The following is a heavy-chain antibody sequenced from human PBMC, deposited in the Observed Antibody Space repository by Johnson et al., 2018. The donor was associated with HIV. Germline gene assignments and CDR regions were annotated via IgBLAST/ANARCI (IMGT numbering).Heavy chain of an antibody. CDR3: AKDLGSSGSTGAFDI. CDR2: IKQDGSEK. D-gene: IGHD6-19*01. V-gene: IGHV3-7*03. CDR1: GFTFDDYG. J-gene: IGHJ3*02. Sequence: VQLVESGRGVVRPGGSLRLSCAASGFTFDDYGMSWVRQAPGKGLEWVANIKQDGSEKYYVDSVKGRFTISRDNSKNTLYLQMNSLRAEDTAVYYCAKDLGSSGSTGAFDIWGQGTMVTVSS.